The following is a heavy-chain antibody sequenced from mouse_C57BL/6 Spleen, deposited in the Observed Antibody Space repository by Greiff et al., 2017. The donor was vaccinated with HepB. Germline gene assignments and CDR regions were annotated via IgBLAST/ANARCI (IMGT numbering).Heavy chain of an antibody. CDR2: IDPETGGT. CDR1: GYTFTDYE. CDR3: TPYGNYEAD. J-gene: IGHJ3*01. Sequence: VQLKESGAELVRPGASVTLSCKASGYTFTDYEMHWVKQTPVHGLEWIGAIDPETGGTAYNQKFKGKAILTADKSSSTAYMELRSLTSEDSAVYYCTPYGNYEADWGQGTLVTVSA. D-gene: IGHD2-1*01. V-gene: IGHV1-15*01.